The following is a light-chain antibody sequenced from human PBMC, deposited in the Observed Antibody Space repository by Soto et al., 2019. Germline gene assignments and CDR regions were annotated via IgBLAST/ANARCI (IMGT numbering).Light chain of an antibody. CDR3: QQYDSSPVT. CDR1: QSVSSSY. CDR2: GAS. Sequence: EXVLTQSPGTLSLSPGERATLSCRASQSVSSSYLAWYQQKPGQAPRLLIYGASSRATGIPDRFSGSGSGTDFTLTISRLEPEDFVVYYCQQYDSSPVTFGQGTKVEIK. V-gene: IGKV3-20*01. J-gene: IGKJ1*01.